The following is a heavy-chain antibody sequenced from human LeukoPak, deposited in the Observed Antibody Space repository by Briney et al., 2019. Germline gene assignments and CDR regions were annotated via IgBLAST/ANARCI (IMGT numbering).Heavy chain of an antibody. D-gene: IGHD3-22*01. Sequence: GESLKISCQGSGYSFTSYWIGWVREMPGKGLEWMGIIYPGDSDTRYSPSFQGQVTISADKSISTAYLQWSSLKASDTAMYFCAKSRSGYHFDYWGQRTLVTVSS. V-gene: IGHV5-51*01. CDR2: IYPGDSDT. CDR3: AKSRSGYHFDY. CDR1: GYSFTSYW. J-gene: IGHJ4*02.